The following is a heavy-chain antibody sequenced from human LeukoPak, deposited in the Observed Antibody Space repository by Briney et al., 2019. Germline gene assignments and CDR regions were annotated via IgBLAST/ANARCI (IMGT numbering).Heavy chain of an antibody. Sequence: PGGSLRLSCAASGFTFNTYGMHWVRQAPGKGLEWVAVISYDGSNKYYADSVKGRFTISRDNSKNTLYLQMNSLRAEDTAVYYCAKVVAVAATGDYWGQGTLVTVSS. J-gene: IGHJ4*02. CDR1: GFTFNTYG. CDR2: ISYDGSNK. D-gene: IGHD6-19*01. V-gene: IGHV3-30*18. CDR3: AKVVAVAATGDY.